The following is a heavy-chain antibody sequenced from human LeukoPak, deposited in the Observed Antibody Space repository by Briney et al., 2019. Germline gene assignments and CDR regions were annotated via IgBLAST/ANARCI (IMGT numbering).Heavy chain of an antibody. Sequence: GGSLRLSCAASGFTFSSYTMNGVRQPPGKGLEWVSNIGTSSTTIYYADSVKGRFTISRDNAKNSLYLQMNSLRADDTAVYYCARFAAGGSYYYYMDVWGKGTTVTVSS. J-gene: IGHJ6*03. CDR2: IGTSSTTI. D-gene: IGHD6-25*01. V-gene: IGHV3-48*01. CDR1: GFTFSSYT. CDR3: ARFAAGGSYYYYMDV.